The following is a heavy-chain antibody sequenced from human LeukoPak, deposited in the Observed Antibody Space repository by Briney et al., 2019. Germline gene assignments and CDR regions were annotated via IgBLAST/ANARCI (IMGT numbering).Heavy chain of an antibody. CDR2: INHSGST. Sequence: SETLSLTCAVYGGSFSGYYWSWIRQPPGKGLEWIGEINHSGSTNYNPSLKSRVTISVDTSKDQFSLKLSSVTAADTAVYYCARDLGIAARSYHGMDVWGQGTTVTVSS. CDR3: ARDLGIAARSYHGMDV. V-gene: IGHV4-34*01. D-gene: IGHD6-6*01. CDR1: GGSFSGYY. J-gene: IGHJ6*02.